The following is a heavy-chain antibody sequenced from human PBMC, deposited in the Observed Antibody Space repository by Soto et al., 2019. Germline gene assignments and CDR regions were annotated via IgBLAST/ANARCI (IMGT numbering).Heavy chain of an antibody. CDR1: GFTFSSYG. Sequence: QVQLVESGGGVVQPGRSLRLSCAASGFTFSSYGMHWVRQAPGKGLEWVAVIWYDGSNKYYADSVKGRFTISRDNSKNTLYLQMNSLRAEDTAVYYCARDLGGTNWFDPWGQGTLATVSS. D-gene: IGHD1-1*01. CDR2: IWYDGSNK. J-gene: IGHJ5*02. CDR3: ARDLGGTNWFDP. V-gene: IGHV3-33*01.